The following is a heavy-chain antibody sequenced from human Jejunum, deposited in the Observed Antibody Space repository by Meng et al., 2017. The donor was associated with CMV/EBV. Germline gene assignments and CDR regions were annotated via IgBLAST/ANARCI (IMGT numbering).Heavy chain of an antibody. CDR3: AYNRDEIMARYCFES. Sequence: LMASGPPLEKPPPPLKPSWTLSGSSVGPAGMTVGWTRQSPGKAPPWNALLYWDQDQRYSPAPKTPLIITKDSSKIEVVHTQSNLDLVDTATSYCAYNRDEIMARYCFESWGQGTLVTASS. CDR2: LYWDQDQ. CDR1: GSSVGPAGMT. J-gene: IGHJ4*02. D-gene: IGHD3-10*01. V-gene: IGHV2-5*02.